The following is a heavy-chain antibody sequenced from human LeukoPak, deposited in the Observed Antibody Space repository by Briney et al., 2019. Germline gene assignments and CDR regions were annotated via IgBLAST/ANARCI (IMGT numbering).Heavy chain of an antibody. CDR3: ARVRASGVVAATIPFDY. CDR2: INPNSGGT. V-gene: IGHV1-2*02. J-gene: IGHJ4*02. CDR1: GYTFAGYY. D-gene: IGHD2-15*01. Sequence: GASVKVSCKASGYTFAGYYMHWVRQAPGQGLEWMGWINPNSGGTNYAQKFQGRVTMTRDTSISTAYMELSRLRSDDTAVYYCARVRASGVVAATIPFDYWGQGTLVTVSS.